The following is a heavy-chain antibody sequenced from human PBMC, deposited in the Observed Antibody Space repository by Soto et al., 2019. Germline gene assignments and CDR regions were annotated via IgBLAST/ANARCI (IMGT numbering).Heavy chain of an antibody. V-gene: IGHV3-9*01. Sequence: DVQVVESGGGLVQPGRSLRLCWAASGFSFDDYAMHWVRQATGKGLEWVSGISWNSGTIGYADSVKGRFTISRDNAKNSLYLQMNSLRAEDTALYYCAKSTGGTANGMGVWGQGTTVTVSS. CDR3: AKSTGGTANGMGV. D-gene: IGHD2-8*02. J-gene: IGHJ6*02. CDR1: GFSFDDYA. CDR2: ISWNSGTI.